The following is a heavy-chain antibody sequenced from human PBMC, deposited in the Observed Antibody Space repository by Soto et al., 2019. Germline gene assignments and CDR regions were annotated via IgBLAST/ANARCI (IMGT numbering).Heavy chain of an antibody. Sequence: QVQLVQSEAEVKKPGASVKVSCKASGYTFTGYAMHWVRQAPGQRLEWMGWINAGNGNTKYSQKFQGRVTITRDTSASTAYMELSSLSSEDTAVYYCARAVAVAADFDYWGQGTLVTVSS. CDR1: GYTFTGYA. CDR3: ARAVAVAADFDY. J-gene: IGHJ4*02. V-gene: IGHV1-3*01. D-gene: IGHD6-19*01. CDR2: INAGNGNT.